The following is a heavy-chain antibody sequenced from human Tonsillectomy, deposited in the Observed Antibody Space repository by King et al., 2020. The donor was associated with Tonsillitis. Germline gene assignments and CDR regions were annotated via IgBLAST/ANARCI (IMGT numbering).Heavy chain of an antibody. D-gene: IGHD4-17*01. Sequence: QLQESGPGLVKPSETLSLTCTVSGGSISSYYWSWIRQPAGKGLEWIGRIYTSGSTNYNPSLKSRVTMSVDTSKNQFSLKLSSVTAADTAVYYVARRVWVTTENYYSMDGWGKGTTVTVSS. CDR1: GGSISSYY. V-gene: IGHV4-4*07. CDR2: IYTSGST. J-gene: IGHJ6*03. CDR3: ARRVWVTTENYYSMDG.